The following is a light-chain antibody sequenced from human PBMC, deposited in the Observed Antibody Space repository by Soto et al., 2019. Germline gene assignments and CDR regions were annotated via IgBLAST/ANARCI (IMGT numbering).Light chain of an antibody. Sequence: DIQMTQSPSSLSASVGDRVTITCRASQSISSYLNWHQQKLGKAPNLLIYGASRLQSGVPSRFSGSGSGTDFTLTINSLQPEDFATYYCQQSFSTPWTFGQGTKVEIK. CDR2: GAS. J-gene: IGKJ1*01. CDR3: QQSFSTPWT. V-gene: IGKV1-39*01. CDR1: QSISSY.